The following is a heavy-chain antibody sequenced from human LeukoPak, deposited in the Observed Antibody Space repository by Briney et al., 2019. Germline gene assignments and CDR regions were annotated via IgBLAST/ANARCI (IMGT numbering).Heavy chain of an antibody. D-gene: IGHD6-6*01. V-gene: IGHV4-34*01. Sequence: SETLSLTCAVYGGSFSGYYWSWIRQPPGKGLEWIGEINHSGSTSYNPSLKSRVTISADTSKNQFSLKLSSVTAADTAVYYCARGRGYSSSSNYYYYMDVWGRGTTVTVSS. CDR1: GGSFSGYY. CDR3: ARGRGYSSSSNYYYYMDV. CDR2: INHSGST. J-gene: IGHJ6*03.